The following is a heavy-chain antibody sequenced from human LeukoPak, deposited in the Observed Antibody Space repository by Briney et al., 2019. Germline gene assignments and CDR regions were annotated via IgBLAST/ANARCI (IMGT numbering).Heavy chain of an antibody. CDR3: AKDNVDTSSCLDY. D-gene: IGHD6-6*01. J-gene: IGHJ4*02. CDR2: IWFDGSET. Sequence: PGGSLRLSCAASGFTFSDYAMHWVRQAPGKGLEWVAVIWFDGSETYYADSVMGRFTISRDKSKNTMYLKMNRLRADDTAVYYCAKDNVDTSSCLDYWGQGTLVTVSS. CDR1: GFTFSDYA. V-gene: IGHV3-33*03.